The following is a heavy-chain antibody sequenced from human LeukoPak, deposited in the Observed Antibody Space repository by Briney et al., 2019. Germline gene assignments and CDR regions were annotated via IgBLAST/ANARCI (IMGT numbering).Heavy chain of an antibody. V-gene: IGHV3-48*03. J-gene: IGHJ4*02. Sequence: GGSLRLSCAASGFTFSSYEMNWVRQAPGKGLEWISYISSGGTSTVYADSVKGRFTVSRDNTKNSLYLQMNGLRAEDTAVYYCARILRFFGDWGQGTLVTVSS. CDR2: ISSGGTST. D-gene: IGHD3-3*01. CDR3: ARILRFFGD. CDR1: GFTFSSYE.